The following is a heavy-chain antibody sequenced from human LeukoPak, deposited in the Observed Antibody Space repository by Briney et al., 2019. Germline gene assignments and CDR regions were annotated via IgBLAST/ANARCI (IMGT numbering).Heavy chain of an antibody. CDR3: AREVRERYCSSTSCYYYFDY. Sequence: SQTPSLTCTVSGGSISSGSYYWSWIRQPAGKGLEWIGRIYTSGSTNYNPSLKSRVTISVDTSKNQFSLKLSSVTAADTAVYYCAREVRERYCSSTSCYYYFDYWGQGTLVTVSS. CDR2: IYTSGST. V-gene: IGHV4-61*02. CDR1: GGSISSGSYY. D-gene: IGHD2-2*01. J-gene: IGHJ4*02.